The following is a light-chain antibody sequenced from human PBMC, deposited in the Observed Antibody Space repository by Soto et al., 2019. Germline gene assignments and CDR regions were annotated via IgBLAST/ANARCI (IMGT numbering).Light chain of an antibody. V-gene: IGKV2-30*01. Sequence: DVVMTQSPLSLPVTLGQPASISCRSSQSLVCSDGNTYLNWFQQRPGQSPRRLLYKVSNRDSGVPDRFSGSGSGTDFTLKISRVEAEDVGVYYCMQGTHWPRTFGQGTKVEIK. J-gene: IGKJ1*01. CDR1: QSLVCSDGNTY. CDR3: MQGTHWPRT. CDR2: KVS.